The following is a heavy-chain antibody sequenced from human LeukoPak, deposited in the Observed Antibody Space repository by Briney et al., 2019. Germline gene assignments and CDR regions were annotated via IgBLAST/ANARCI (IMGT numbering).Heavy chain of an antibody. CDR2: INCNSGDA. CDR3: ARGDLEGADI. V-gene: IGHV1-2*02. J-gene: IGHJ3*02. CDR1: GYSFTEHY. Sequence: GASVKVSCKASGYSFTEHYIYWVRQAPGQGLEWVGRINCNSGDANSAQKFQGRVTMTRDTSISTAYMELSRLRSDDKAVYYCARGDLEGADIWGQGTMVTVSS.